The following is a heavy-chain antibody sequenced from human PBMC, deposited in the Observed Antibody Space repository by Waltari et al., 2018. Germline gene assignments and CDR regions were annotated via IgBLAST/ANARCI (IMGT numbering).Heavy chain of an antibody. J-gene: IGHJ3*02. CDR3: ARDFLPGARLGAFDI. CDR1: GYTFTGSY. CDR2: INPNSGGT. Sequence: QVQLVQSGAEVKTPGASVKVSCKASGYTFTGSYIHWVRQAPGQGLEWMGWINPNSGGTNYAQKFQGRVTMTRDTSISTAYMELSRLRSDDTAVYYCARDFLPGARLGAFDIWGQGTMVTVSS. V-gene: IGHV1-2*02. D-gene: IGHD1-26*01.